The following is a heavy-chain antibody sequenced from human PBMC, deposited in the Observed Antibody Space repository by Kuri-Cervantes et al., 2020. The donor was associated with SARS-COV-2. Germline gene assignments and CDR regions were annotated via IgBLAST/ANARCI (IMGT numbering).Heavy chain of an antibody. CDR2: INPNSGGT. CDR1: GYTFTGYY. J-gene: IGHJ5*02. CDR3: ARGGTGIFTWFDP. V-gene: IGHV1-2*02. Sequence: ASVKVSCKASGYTFTGYYMHWVRQAPGQGLEWMGWINPNSGGTNYAQKFQGRVTMTRDTSISTAYMELSRLRSDDTAVYHCARGGTGIFTWFDPWGQGTLVTVSS.